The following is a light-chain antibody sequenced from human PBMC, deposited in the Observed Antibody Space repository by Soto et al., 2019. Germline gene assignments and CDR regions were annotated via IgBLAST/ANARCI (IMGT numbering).Light chain of an antibody. CDR3: QQTPSYPST. J-gene: IGKJ4*01. Sequence: QVTKSPSSVSASIGDRVTITCRASQDINSYLAWYQQKPGKAPNLLIYEASILQRGVPSRFSGSNSGTDFTLTISSLQAEDFATYYCQQTPSYPSTFCGRTKVDI. CDR1: QDINSY. V-gene: IGKV1-9*01. CDR2: EAS.